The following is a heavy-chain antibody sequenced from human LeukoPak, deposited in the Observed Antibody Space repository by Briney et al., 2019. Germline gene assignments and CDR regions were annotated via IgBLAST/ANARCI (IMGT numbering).Heavy chain of an antibody. V-gene: IGHV1-69*13. CDR3: ARGIRFGESDYYFDY. Sequence: ASVKVSCKASGGTFSSYAISWVRQAPGQGLEWMGGIIPIFGTANYAQKFQGRVTITADESTSTAYMELSSLRSEDTAVYYCARGIRFGESDYYFDYWGQGTLVTVSS. CDR2: IIPIFGTA. J-gene: IGHJ4*02. CDR1: GGTFSSYA. D-gene: IGHD3-10*01.